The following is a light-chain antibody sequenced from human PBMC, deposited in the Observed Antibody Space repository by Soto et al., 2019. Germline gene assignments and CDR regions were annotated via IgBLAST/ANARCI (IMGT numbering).Light chain of an antibody. CDR1: QGLNY. CDR3: QQANSLPIP. V-gene: IGKV1-12*01. J-gene: IGKJ5*01. Sequence: QVTQSPSSVSVSVGYRVTIACRASQGLNYLAWYQHKPGKAPKLLIYEATNLQSGVPPRFSGSGSGTDFTLTINSLQPEDFATYFCQQANSLPIPFGQRTRLEI. CDR2: EAT.